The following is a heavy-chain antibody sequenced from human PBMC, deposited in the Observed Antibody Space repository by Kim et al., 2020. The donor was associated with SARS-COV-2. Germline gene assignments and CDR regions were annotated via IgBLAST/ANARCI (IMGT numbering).Heavy chain of an antibody. Sequence: GGSLRLSCAASGFPFSSYEMNWVRRAPGKGLEWVSYISSSGGTIHYADSVKGRFAISRDNARNSLYLQMNSLRAEDTAVYYCATLGIAIAGDVGYWGQGTLVTVSA. J-gene: IGHJ4*02. D-gene: IGHD6-13*01. V-gene: IGHV3-48*03. CDR2: ISSSGGTI. CDR3: ATLGIAIAGDVGY. CDR1: GFPFSSYE.